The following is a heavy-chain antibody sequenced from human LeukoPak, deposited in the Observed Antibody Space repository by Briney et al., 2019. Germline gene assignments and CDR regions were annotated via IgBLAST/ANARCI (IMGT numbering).Heavy chain of an antibody. CDR3: ARGAFGVPMFDY. CDR1: GYTFTSYY. V-gene: IGHV1-18*04. CDR2: ISADNGNT. D-gene: IGHD3-3*01. J-gene: IGHJ4*02. Sequence: ASVKVSCKASGYTFTSYYMHWVRQDPGQGLEWMGWISADNGNTNYAQKLQGRVTMTTDTSTSTAYMELRSLRSDDTAVYYCARGAFGVPMFDYWGQGTLVTVSS.